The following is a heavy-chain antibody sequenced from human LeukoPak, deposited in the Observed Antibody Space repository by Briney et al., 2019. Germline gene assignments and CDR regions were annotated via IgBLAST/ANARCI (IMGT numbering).Heavy chain of an antibody. CDR3: ARTLLWFGELLPPLDY. CDR1: GYTFTSYA. Sequence: ASVKVSCKASGYTFTSYAMHWVRQAPGQRLEWMGWINAGNGNTKYSQKFQGRVTITRDTSASTVYMELSSLRSEDTAVYYCARTLLWFGELLPPLDYWGQGTLVTVSS. V-gene: IGHV1-3*01. D-gene: IGHD3-10*01. J-gene: IGHJ4*02. CDR2: INAGNGNT.